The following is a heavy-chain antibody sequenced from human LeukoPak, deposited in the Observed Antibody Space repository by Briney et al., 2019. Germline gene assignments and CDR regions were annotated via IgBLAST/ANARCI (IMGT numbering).Heavy chain of an antibody. V-gene: IGHV4-59*08. CDR2: IYYSGST. J-gene: IGHJ5*02. CDR3: APYSSGWYSWFDP. CDR1: GGSISSYY. Sequence: SETLSLTCTVSGGSISSYYWSWIRQPPGKGLEWIGYIYYSGSTNYNPSLKSRVTISVDTSKNQFSLKLSSVTAADTAVYYCAPYSSGWYSWFDPWGQGTLVTVSS. D-gene: IGHD6-19*01.